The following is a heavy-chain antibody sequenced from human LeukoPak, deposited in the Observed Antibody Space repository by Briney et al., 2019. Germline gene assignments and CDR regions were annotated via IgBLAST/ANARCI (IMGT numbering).Heavy chain of an antibody. D-gene: IGHD6-19*01. Sequence: PGGSLRLSCAASGFTFSSYGMHWVRQAPGKGLEWMAVISYDGSNKYYADSVKGRFTISRDNSKNTLYLQMNSLRAEDTAVYYCASLGWSYFDYWGQGTLVTVSS. CDR3: ASLGWSYFDY. J-gene: IGHJ4*02. V-gene: IGHV3-30*03. CDR2: ISYDGSNK. CDR1: GFTFSSYG.